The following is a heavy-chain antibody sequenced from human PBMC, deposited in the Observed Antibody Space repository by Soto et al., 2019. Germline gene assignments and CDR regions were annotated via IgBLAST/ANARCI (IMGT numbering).Heavy chain of an antibody. CDR1: GFTFSSYA. J-gene: IGHJ4*02. CDR3: AKDAYYDDSGYYHLYFGY. Sequence: GGSLRLSCAASGFTFSSYAMSWVRQAPGKGLEWVSAISGSGGSTYYADSVKGRFTISSDNSKNTLYLQMNSRRAGGTAVYYCAKDAYYDDSGYYHLYFGYWGQGNLGPVSS. V-gene: IGHV3-23*01. D-gene: IGHD3-22*01. CDR2: ISGSGGST.